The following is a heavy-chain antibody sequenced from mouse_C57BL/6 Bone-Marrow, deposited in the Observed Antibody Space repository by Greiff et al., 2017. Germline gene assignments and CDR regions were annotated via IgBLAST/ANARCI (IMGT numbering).Heavy chain of an antibody. J-gene: IGHJ4*01. V-gene: IGHV1-69*01. CDR3: AREAYYVAMDH. CDR2: IDPSDSYT. CDR1: GYTFTSYW. D-gene: IGHD1-1*01. Sequence: QVQLQQPGAELVMPGASVKLSCKASGYTFTSYWMHWVKQRPGQGLEWIGEIDPSDSYTNYNQKFKGKSTLTVDKSSSTAYMQLSSLTSEDSAVYYCAREAYYVAMDHWGQGTSVTVSS.